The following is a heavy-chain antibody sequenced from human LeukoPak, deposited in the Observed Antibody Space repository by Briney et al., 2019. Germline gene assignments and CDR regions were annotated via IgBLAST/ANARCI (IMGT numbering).Heavy chain of an antibody. D-gene: IGHD6-19*01. CDR1: GYTFTRYY. Sequence: ASVKVSCKASGYTFTRYYMHWVRQAPGQGLEWMGWINPNSGGTNYAQKFQGRVTMTRDTSISTAYMELSRLRSDDTAVYYCARDSDSSGWYWINWFDPWGQGTLVTVSS. J-gene: IGHJ5*02. CDR3: ARDSDSSGWYWINWFDP. V-gene: IGHV1-2*02. CDR2: INPNSGGT.